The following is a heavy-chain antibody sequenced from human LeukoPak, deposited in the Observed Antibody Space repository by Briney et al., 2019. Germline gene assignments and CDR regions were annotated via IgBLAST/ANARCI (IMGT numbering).Heavy chain of an antibody. V-gene: IGHV4-39*07. CDR2: IYYSGST. Sequence: SATLSLTCTVSGGSISSSSYYWGWIRQPPGKGLEWIGSIYYSGSTYYNPSLKSRVTISVDTSKNQFSLKLSSVTAADTAVYYCARDAYYDSSGLRYFDYWGQGTLVTVSS. CDR1: GGSISSSSYY. J-gene: IGHJ4*02. CDR3: ARDAYYDSSGLRYFDY. D-gene: IGHD3-22*01.